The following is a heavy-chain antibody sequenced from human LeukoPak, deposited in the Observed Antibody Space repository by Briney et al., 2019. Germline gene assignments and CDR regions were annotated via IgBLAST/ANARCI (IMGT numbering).Heavy chain of an antibody. J-gene: IGHJ4*02. V-gene: IGHV3-9*03. CDR2: ISWNSGSI. D-gene: IGHD6-19*01. CDR1: GFTFDDYA. CDR3: AISTLVAGPHRLDY. Sequence: GGSLRLSCAASGFTFDDYAMHWVRQAPGKGLEWVSGISWNSGSIAYADSVKGRFTISRDNAKNSLYLQMNSLRAEDMALYYCAISTLVAGPHRLDYWGQGTLVTVSS.